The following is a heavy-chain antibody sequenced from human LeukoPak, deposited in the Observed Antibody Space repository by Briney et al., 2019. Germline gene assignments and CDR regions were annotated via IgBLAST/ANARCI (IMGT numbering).Heavy chain of an antibody. V-gene: IGHV4-59*08. CDR2: VSNSGNT. CDR1: GGSIRNYY. D-gene: IGHD3-22*01. J-gene: IGHJ4*02. CDR3: ASRAFYDSSGLDF. Sequence: SETLSLTCSVSGGSIRNYYWTWIRQPPGKGLEWIGHVSNSGNTKYNPSLKSRVTISIDTSKKHFSLNLSSVSAADTAVYYCASRAFYDSSGLDFWGQGILVTVSS.